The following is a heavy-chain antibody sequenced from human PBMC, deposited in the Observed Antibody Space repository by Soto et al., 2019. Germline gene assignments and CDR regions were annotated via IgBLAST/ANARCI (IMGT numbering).Heavy chain of an antibody. Sequence: GGSLRLPCAASGFTFTAYAITRVSQAPGKGLEWVSGITGSGGSTYYADSVKGRFTISRDNSKNTLYLQMNSLRAEDTAVYYCAKDRDPSSAGTSDYWGQGTLVTVSS. D-gene: IGHD6-19*01. CDR3: AKDRDPSSAGTSDY. V-gene: IGHV3-23*01. CDR2: ITGSGGST. J-gene: IGHJ4*02. CDR1: GFTFTAYA.